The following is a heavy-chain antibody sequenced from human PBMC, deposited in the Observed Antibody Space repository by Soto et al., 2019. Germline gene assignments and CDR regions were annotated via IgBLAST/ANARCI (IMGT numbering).Heavy chain of an antibody. CDR1: GFTFSRYA. CDR3: ARFKVCSGGTCYSYFDY. J-gene: IGHJ4*02. CDR2: ISSDGSNK. V-gene: IGHV3-30-3*01. D-gene: IGHD2-15*01. Sequence: QVQLVESGGGVVQPGRSLRLSCAASGFTFSRYAMHWVRQAPGKGLEWVAVISSDGSNKYDADSVKGRFTISRDNSKNTLYLQMNSLRAEDTAVYYCARFKVCSGGTCYSYFDYWGQGTLVTVSS.